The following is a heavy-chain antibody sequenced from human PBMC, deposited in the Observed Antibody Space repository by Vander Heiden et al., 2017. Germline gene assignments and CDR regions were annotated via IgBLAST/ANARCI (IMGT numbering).Heavy chain of an antibody. J-gene: IGHJ4*02. Sequence: EVQLLESGGGLVQPGGSLRLSCAASGFTFSSDAMSWVRQGPGKGLEWVFSISGSGGSTYYADSVKGRFTISRDNSKNTLYLQMNSLRAEDTAAYYCANIGGTLTPLDNWGQGTLVAVSS. CDR3: ANIGGTLTPLDN. V-gene: IGHV3-23*01. D-gene: IGHD1-7*01. CDR2: ISGSGGST. CDR1: GFTFSSDA.